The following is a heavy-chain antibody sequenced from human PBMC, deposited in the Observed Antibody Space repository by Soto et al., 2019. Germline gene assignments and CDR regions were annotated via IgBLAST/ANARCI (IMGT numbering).Heavy chain of an antibody. V-gene: IGHV3-66*01. CDR1: GFTVKNNY. CDR3: TRDSSYYGAGRGVLDY. D-gene: IGHD3-10*01. J-gene: IGHJ4*02. Sequence: EVQLVESGGGLVQPGGSLRLSCSVSGFTVKNNYMSWVRQAPGKGLEWVSVIYSGGNTDYAESVRGRFTVSRDTSNNTLYLQMNSLRAEDTAIYYCTRDSSYYGAGRGVLDYWGQGTPVTVSS. CDR2: IYSGGNT.